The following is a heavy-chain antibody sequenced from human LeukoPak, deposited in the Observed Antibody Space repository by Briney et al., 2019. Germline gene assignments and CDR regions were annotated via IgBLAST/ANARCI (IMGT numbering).Heavy chain of an antibody. CDR2: ISSSSSYT. V-gene: IGHV3-11*06. J-gene: IGHJ4*02. D-gene: IGHD2-2*01. CDR1: GFTFSDYY. CDR3: ARDRDCSSTSCLENYFDY. Sequence: GGSLRLSCAASGFTFSDYYMSWIRQAPGKGLGWVSYISSSSSYTNYADSVKGRFTISRDNAKNSLYLQMNSLRAEDTAVYYCARDRDCSSTSCLENYFDYWGQGTLVTVSS.